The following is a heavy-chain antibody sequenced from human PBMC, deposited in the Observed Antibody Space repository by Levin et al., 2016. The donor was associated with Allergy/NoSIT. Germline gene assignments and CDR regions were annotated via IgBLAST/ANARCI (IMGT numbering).Heavy chain of an antibody. Sequence: GGSLRLSCAASGFTFSSFVTRWVRQAPGKGLEWVSTVNTIGNTYYADSVKGRFTVSRDNSKNTVFLQMNSLRVEDTAIYYCAKGGGGGEYSFDSWGQGTLVTVSS. D-gene: IGHD2-21*01. J-gene: IGHJ4*02. CDR2: VNTIGNT. CDR3: AKGGGGGEYSFDS. V-gene: IGHV3-23*01. CDR1: GFTFSSFV.